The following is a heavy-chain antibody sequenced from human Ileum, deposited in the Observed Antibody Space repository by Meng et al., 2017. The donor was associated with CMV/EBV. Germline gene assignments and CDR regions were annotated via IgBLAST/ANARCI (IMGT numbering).Heavy chain of an antibody. J-gene: IGHJ2*01. CDR2: INYSGIT. Sequence: FIASFWTCIRLPPGRRLEWIGVINYSGITNYNPSLKSRVTMSVDPSESHLSLKLTSVTAADTAVHYCARGIHGYCSRTTCYGDWYFDLWGRGTLVTVSS. D-gene: IGHD2-2*01. CDR3: ARGIHGYCSRTTCYGDWYFDL. CDR1: FIASF. V-gene: IGHV4-34*01.